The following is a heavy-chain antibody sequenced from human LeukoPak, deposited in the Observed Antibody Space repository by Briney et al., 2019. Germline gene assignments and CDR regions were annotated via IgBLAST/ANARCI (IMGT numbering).Heavy chain of an antibody. CDR1: GFTFSDYY. CDR3: ARDRLGGTYYFDY. CDR2: ISSSGSTI. V-gene: IGHV3-11*01. D-gene: IGHD1-26*01. J-gene: IGHJ4*02. Sequence: PGGSLRLSCAASGFTFSDYYMSWNRQAPGKGLEWVSYISSSGSTIYYADTVKGRFTISRDNAKNSLYLQMNSLRAEDTAVYYCARDRLGGTYYFDYWGQGTLVTVSS.